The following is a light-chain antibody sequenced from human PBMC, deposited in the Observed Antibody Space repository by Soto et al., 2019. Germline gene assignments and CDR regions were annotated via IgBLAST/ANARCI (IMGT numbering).Light chain of an antibody. CDR1: QSVSSSY. Sequence: EIVLTQSPGTQSLSPGERATLSCRASQSVSSSYLAWYQQKPGQAPRLLIYGASSRATGLPDRFSGSGSGTDFNLTISRLEPEDFAVYYCQQYGSSPRTFGQGTKVDNK. CDR2: GAS. J-gene: IGKJ1*01. CDR3: QQYGSSPRT. V-gene: IGKV3-20*01.